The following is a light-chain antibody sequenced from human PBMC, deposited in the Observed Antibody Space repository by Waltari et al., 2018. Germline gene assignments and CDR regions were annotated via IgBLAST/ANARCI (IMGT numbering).Light chain of an antibody. CDR1: TGSVTSGHY. J-gene: IGLJ2*01. CDR2: DTS. CDR3: LLSYSGVQV. Sequence: QAVVTQEPSLTVSPGGTVTLTCGSSTGSVTSGHYPYWLQPKPGQATRTLIFDTSNKRSLRPARVAGSLRGGKGALTLSGAQPEDEADYYCLLSYSGVQVFGGGTKLTVL. V-gene: IGLV7-46*01.